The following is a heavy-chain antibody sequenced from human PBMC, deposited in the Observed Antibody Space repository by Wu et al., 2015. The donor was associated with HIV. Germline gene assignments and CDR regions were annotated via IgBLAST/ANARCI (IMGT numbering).Heavy chain of an antibody. V-gene: IGHV1-8*02. CDR3: AIEKESYSSSWYEDY. D-gene: IGHD6-13*01. Sequence: VQLVQSGAEVKKPGASVKVSCKASGYNFATYDINWVRQAAGQGLEWMGWMNPKSGNTGSTQKFQGRLTMTRDNSVNIAYMELSSLRSEDTAVYYCAIEKESYSSSWYEDYWGQGTLVTVSS. CDR1: GYNFATYD. CDR2: MNPKSGNT. J-gene: IGHJ4*02.